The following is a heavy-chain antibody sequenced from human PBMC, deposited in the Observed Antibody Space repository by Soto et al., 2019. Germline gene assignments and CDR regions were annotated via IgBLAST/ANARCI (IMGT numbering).Heavy chain of an antibody. CDR1: GGSISSSSYY. CDR3: ARARSSEWLAYFDY. Sequence: SETLSLTCTVSGGSISSSSYYWGWIRQPPGKGLEWIGSIYYSGSTNYNPSLKSRVTISVDTSKNQFSLKLSSVTAADTAVYYCARARSSEWLAYFDYWGQGTLVTVSS. V-gene: IGHV4-39*07. J-gene: IGHJ4*02. CDR2: IYYSGST. D-gene: IGHD6-19*01.